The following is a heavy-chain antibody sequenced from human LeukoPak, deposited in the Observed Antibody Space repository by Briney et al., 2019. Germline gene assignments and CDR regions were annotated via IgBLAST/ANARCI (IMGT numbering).Heavy chain of an antibody. CDR1: GGSISSYY. Sequence: SETLSLTCTVSGGSISSYYWSWIRQPPGKGLEWIGYIYYSGSTNYNPSLKSRATISVDTSKNQFSLKLSSVTAADTAVYYCARALDYGDKLDYWGQGTLVTVSS. J-gene: IGHJ4*02. D-gene: IGHD4-17*01. CDR3: ARALDYGDKLDY. V-gene: IGHV4-59*01. CDR2: IYYSGST.